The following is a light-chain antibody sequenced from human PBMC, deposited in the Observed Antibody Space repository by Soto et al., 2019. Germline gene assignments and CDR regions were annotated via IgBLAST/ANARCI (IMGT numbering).Light chain of an antibody. J-gene: IGKJ1*01. V-gene: IGKV3-20*01. CDR1: QSVASNY. Sequence: EIVLAQSPGTLSLSPGERATLSCRASQSVASNYLAWYQQKPGQAPRLLIYGASSRATGLPDRFSGSGSGADFTLTISRLEPEDFAVYYCQQSGSSPWTFGQGTKVDIK. CDR2: GAS. CDR3: QQSGSSPWT.